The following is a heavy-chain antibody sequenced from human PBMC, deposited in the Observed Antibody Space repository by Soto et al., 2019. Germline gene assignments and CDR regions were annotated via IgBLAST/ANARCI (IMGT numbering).Heavy chain of an antibody. V-gene: IGHV3-74*03. D-gene: IGHD6-19*01. J-gene: IGHJ5*02. Sequence: GGSLRLSCVASDFTFSNRWMHWVRQVPGKGLVWVSHINSDGSSTTYADSVKGRFTISRDNSKNTLYLQMNSLRAEDTAVYYCAKGRIAVAQNWFDPWGQGTLVTVSS. CDR3: AKGRIAVAQNWFDP. CDR1: DFTFSNRW. CDR2: INSDGSST.